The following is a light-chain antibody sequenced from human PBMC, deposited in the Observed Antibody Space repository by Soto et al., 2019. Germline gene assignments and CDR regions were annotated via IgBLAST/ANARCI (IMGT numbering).Light chain of an antibody. Sequence: IVLTQSPATLSVSPGERVTLSCRASQSVASTYLAWYQQRPGQAPRLLISGASTMATGIPARFSGSGSGTEFTLTISSLQSEDFAVYYCQQYNNWPPYTFGQGTKLEI. CDR2: GAS. J-gene: IGKJ2*01. CDR1: QSVASTY. CDR3: QQYNNWPPYT. V-gene: IGKV3-15*01.